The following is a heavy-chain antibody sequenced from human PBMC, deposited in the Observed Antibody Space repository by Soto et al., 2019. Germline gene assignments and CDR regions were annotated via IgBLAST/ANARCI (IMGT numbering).Heavy chain of an antibody. CDR1: GFTFDDYA. J-gene: IGHJ6*03. CDR3: AKDNGSGYYYYYYMDV. CDR2: ISWNSGSI. D-gene: IGHD3-10*01. Sequence: GGSLRLSCAASGFTFDDYAMHWVRQAPGKGLEWVSGISWNSGSIGYADSVKGRFTISRDNAKNSLYLQMNSLRAEDTALYYCAKDNGSGYYYYYYMDVWGKGTTVTVSS. V-gene: IGHV3-9*01.